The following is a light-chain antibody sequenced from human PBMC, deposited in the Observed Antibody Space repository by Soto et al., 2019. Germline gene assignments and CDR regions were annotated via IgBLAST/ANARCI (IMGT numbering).Light chain of an antibody. CDR1: SSDVGGYDH. Sequence: QSALTQPASVSGSPGQSITISCTGTSSDVGGYDHVSWYQQHPGKAPKLMIYDVSSRPSGVSNRFSGSKSGNTASLTISGLRVEDEADYYCSSYTSSSTVFGGGTKLTVL. J-gene: IGLJ2*01. CDR3: SSYTSSSTV. CDR2: DVS. V-gene: IGLV2-14*01.